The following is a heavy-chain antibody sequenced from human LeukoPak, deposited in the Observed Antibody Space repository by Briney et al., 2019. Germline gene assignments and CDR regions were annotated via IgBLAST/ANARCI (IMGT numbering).Heavy chain of an antibody. V-gene: IGHV3-23*01. D-gene: IGHD1-26*01. J-gene: IGHJ6*03. CDR2: ISGSGGGT. CDR1: RFTFNRYA. CDR3: AKWDENFYYMDV. Sequence: GGSLRPSCAASRFTFNRYAISWVRQAPRKGLEWVSSISGSGGGTFYASSVRGRFTISRDNSKDTVFLQMNGLRAEDTAMYYCAKWDENFYYMDVWGQGTTVTVSS.